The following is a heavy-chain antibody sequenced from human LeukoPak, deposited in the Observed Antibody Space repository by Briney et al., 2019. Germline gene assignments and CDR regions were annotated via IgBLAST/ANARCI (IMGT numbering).Heavy chain of an antibody. V-gene: IGHV4-59*01. CDR3: TRGGSNFDY. D-gene: IGHD3-10*01. J-gene: IGHJ4*02. CDR1: GGSISSYY. Sequence: SETLSLTCTVSGGSISSYYWSWVRQPPEKGLEWIGYIYYSGSTNYNPSLKSRVTISVDTSKNQFSLQLTSVTAADTAVYFCTRGGSNFDYWGQGTLLTVSS. CDR2: IYYSGST.